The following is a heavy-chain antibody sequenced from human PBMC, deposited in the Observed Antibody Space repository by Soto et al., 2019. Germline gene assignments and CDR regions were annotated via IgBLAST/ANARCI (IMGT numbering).Heavy chain of an antibody. J-gene: IGHJ6*02. CDR3: ARTGDCSSTSCYAFYYYGMDV. D-gene: IGHD2-2*01. CDR2: IYYSGST. V-gene: IGHV4-28*01. Sequence: SETLSLTCAVSGYSISSSKWWGWIRQPPGKGLEWIGYIYYSGSTYYNPSLKSRVTMSVDTSKNQFSLKLSSVTAVYTAVYYCARTGDCSSTSCYAFYYYGMDVWGQGTTVTVSS. CDR1: GYSISSSKW.